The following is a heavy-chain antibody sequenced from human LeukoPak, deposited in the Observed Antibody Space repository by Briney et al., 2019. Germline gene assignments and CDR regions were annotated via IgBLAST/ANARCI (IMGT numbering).Heavy chain of an antibody. CDR2: IRYDGSNK. CDR3: AKVQDMVRGVIGLDY. CDR1: GFTFSSYG. Sequence: GGSLRPSCAASGFTFSSYGMHWVRQAPGKGLEWVAFIRYDGSNKYYADSVKGRFTISRDNSKNTLYLQMNSLRAEDTAVYYCAKVQDMVRGVIGLDYWGQGTLVTVSS. J-gene: IGHJ4*02. V-gene: IGHV3-30*02. D-gene: IGHD3-10*01.